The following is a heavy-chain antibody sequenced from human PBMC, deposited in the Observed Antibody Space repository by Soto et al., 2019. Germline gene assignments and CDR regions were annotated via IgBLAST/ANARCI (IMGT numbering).Heavy chain of an antibody. Sequence: SETLSLTCTVSGGSISSSSYYWGWIRQPPGKGLEWIGSIYYSGSTYYNPSLKSRVTISVDTSKNQFSLKLSSVTAADTAVYYCARTQNKGTYYYDSSGYPRPGFDYWGQGTLVTVSS. CDR2: IYYSGST. CDR1: GGSISSSSYY. CDR3: ARTQNKGTYYYDSSGYPRPGFDY. D-gene: IGHD3-22*01. V-gene: IGHV4-39*01. J-gene: IGHJ4*02.